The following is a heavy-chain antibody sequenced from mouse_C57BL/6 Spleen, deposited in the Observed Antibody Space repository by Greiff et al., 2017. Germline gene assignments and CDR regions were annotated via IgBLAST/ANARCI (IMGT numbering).Heavy chain of an antibody. CDR2: IYPGSGST. D-gene: IGHD2-12*01. J-gene: IGHJ4*01. CDR3: AIDGSYYVGDAMDY. CDR1: GYTFTSYW. Sequence: VQLQQPGAELVKPGASVKMSCKASGYTFTSYWITWVKQRPGQGLEWIGDIYPGSGSTNYNEKFKSKATLTVDTSSSTAYMQLSSLTSEDSAVYYCAIDGSYYVGDAMDYWGQGTSVTVSS. V-gene: IGHV1-55*01.